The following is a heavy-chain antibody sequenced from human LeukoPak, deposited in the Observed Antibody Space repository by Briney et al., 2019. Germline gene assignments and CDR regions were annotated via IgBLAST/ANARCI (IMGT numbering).Heavy chain of an antibody. CDR3: ARMHYFDY. Sequence: GGSLRLSCAASGFTFSSYWMHWVRQAPGKGLEWVANIKHDGSDKYYVDSVKGRFTISRDNAKNSLYLQMNSLRDEDTAVYYCARMHYFDYWGQGTLVTVSS. CDR2: IKHDGSDK. V-gene: IGHV3-7*02. CDR1: GFTFSSYW. J-gene: IGHJ4*02.